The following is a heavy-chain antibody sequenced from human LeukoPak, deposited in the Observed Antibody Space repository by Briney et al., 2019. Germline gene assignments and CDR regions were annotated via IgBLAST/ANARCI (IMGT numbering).Heavy chain of an antibody. CDR1: TFIGYW. CDR3: VRDRGAPDAFYL. D-gene: IGHD3-10*01. Sequence: GGSLRLSCASTFIGYWMHWVRQAPGEGLVWVAHITADGSRTNYADSVKGRFTISRGNAKNMVYLEVSSLRPEDTAIYYCVRDRGAPDAFYLWGQGTMVTVSS. V-gene: IGHV3-74*01. J-gene: IGHJ3*01. CDR2: ITADGSRT.